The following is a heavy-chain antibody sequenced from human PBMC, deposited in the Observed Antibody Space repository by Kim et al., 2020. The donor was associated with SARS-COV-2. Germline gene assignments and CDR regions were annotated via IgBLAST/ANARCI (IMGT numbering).Heavy chain of an antibody. CDR3: VRDAINYYGMDV. CDR1: GFMFKNYS. V-gene: IGHV3-21*01. J-gene: IGHJ6*02. Sequence: GGSLRLSCAASGFMFKNYSMNWVRQAPGKGLEWVSYISTSSSYIYYADSVKGRFTISRDNAKNSLYLQMNSLRAEDTTVYYCVRDAINYYGMDVWGQGTT. CDR2: ISTSSSYI.